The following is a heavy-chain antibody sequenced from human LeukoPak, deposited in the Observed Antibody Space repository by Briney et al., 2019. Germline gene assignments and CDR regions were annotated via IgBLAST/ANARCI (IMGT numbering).Heavy chain of an antibody. J-gene: IGHJ4*02. CDR1: GFTFSNYA. V-gene: IGHV3-23*01. CDR3: ASEVVTTDY. CDR2: ISGSDGTT. Sequence: GGSLRLSCAASGFTFSNYAMSWVRQAPGKGLEWVSGISGSDGTTYYADSVKGRFTISRDNSKNTLYLQMNSLRAEDTAVYYCASEVVTTDYWGQGTLVTVSS. D-gene: IGHD2-21*02.